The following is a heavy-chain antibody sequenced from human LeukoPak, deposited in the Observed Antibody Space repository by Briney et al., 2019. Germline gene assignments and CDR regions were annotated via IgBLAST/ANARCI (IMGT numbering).Heavy chain of an antibody. CDR1: GYTFTGYY. D-gene: IGHD1-26*01. CDR2: ISPDSGGT. V-gene: IGHV1-2*02. CDR3: ARGTLRIVGARGVPHGFDI. Sequence: GASVKVSCKASGYTFTGYYMHWVRQAPGQGLEWMGWISPDSGGTNYAQNLQSRVTVTRDTSISTAYMELSSLRSDDTAVYYCARGTLRIVGARGVPHGFDIWGQGTMVTVSS. J-gene: IGHJ3*02.